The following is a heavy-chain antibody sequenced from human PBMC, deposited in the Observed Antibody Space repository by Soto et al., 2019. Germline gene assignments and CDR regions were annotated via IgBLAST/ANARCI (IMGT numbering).Heavy chain of an antibody. V-gene: IGHV1-69*08. Sequence: QVQLVQSGAEVKKPGSSVKVSCKASGGTFSNDIITWVRQAPGQGLEGMGRIIPLLDITNYAQKFQGRVTITADNATSTAYMELNSLRSEDTAVYYCVRDSPIGSTYSGYDGIDYWGQGTLVTVSS. CDR1: GGTFSNDI. CDR2: IIPLLDIT. CDR3: VRDSPIGSTYSGYDGIDY. J-gene: IGHJ4*02. D-gene: IGHD5-12*01.